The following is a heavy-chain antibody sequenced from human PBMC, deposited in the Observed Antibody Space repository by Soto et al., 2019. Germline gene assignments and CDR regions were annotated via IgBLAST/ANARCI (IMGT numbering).Heavy chain of an antibody. D-gene: IGHD3-16*01. CDR2: FIPIFGTA. Sequence: QVQLVQSGAEVKKPGSSVKVSCKASGGTFSSYAISWVRQAPGQGLEWMGGFIPIFGTANYEQKFQGRFTITADESPSTAYMALSSRRCAGTAVYYCARGGRGSPQRKDLFDYWGQGTLVTVAS. CDR1: GGTFSSYA. CDR3: ARGGRGSPQRKDLFDY. V-gene: IGHV1-69*01. J-gene: IGHJ4*02.